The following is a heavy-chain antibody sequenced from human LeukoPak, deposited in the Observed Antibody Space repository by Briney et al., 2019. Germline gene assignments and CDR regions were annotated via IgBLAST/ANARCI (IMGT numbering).Heavy chain of an antibody. Sequence: GGSLRLSCVASGFTFSSHWMHWVRQAPGKGLVWVSRINGDGSTINYADSVKGRFIISRDNAKNTLYLQMSSLRAEDTAVYYCARGFLGRGSPLDYWGQGTPVTVSS. CDR3: ARGFLGRGSPLDY. CDR2: INGDGSTI. CDR1: GFTFSSHW. D-gene: IGHD2/OR15-2a*01. J-gene: IGHJ4*02. V-gene: IGHV3-74*01.